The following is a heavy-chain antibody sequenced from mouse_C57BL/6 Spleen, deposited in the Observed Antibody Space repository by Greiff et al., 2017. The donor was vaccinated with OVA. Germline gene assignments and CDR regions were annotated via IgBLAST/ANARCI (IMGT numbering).Heavy chain of an antibody. CDR3: VRDYYGSSPYDAIDY. CDR1: GFTFNTYA. D-gene: IGHD1-1*01. V-gene: IGHV10-3*01. J-gene: IGHJ4*01. CDR2: ISSKSSNYAT. Sequence: EVQLMESGGGLVQPKGSLKLSCAASGFTFNTYAMHWVRQAPGKGLEWVARISSKSSNYATYYADSVKDRFTISRDDSQSMLYLQMNNLKTEDTAMYYCVRDYYGSSPYDAIDYWGQGTSVTVSS.